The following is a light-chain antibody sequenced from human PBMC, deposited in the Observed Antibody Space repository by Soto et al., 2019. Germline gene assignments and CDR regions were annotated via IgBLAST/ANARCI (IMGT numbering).Light chain of an antibody. V-gene: IGKV3-15*01. Sequence: EIVMAQSPDTLSVSPGERATLSCRASQSVGINLAWYQQKPGQAPRILIYGASTRATGVPARFSGSGSGTEFTLTISRLEPEDFTVYYCHHYETFGQGTKVDI. CDR2: GAS. J-gene: IGKJ1*01. CDR1: QSVGIN. CDR3: HHYET.